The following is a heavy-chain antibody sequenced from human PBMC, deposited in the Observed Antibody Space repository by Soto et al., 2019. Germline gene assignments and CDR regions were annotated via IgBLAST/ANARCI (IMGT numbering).Heavy chain of an antibody. CDR2: ISSSSSYI. D-gene: IGHD2-15*01. CDR1: GFTFSSYS. J-gene: IGHJ6*02. V-gene: IGHV3-21*01. CDR3: AREEVVVAATLYYGMDV. Sequence: GGSLRLSCAASGFTFSSYSMNWVRQAPGKGLEWVSSISSSSSYIYYADSVKGRFTISRDNAKNSLYLQMNSLRAEDTAVYYCAREEVVVAATLYYGMDVWGQGTTVTVSS.